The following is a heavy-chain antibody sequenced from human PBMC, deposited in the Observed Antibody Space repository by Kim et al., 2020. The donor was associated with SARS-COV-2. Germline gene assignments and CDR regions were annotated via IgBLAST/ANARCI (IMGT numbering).Heavy chain of an antibody. CDR3: DRHQRYSSGWYVAVYYYYMDV. V-gene: IGHV4-39*01. Sequence: SETLSLTCTVSGGSLSSSSYYWGWIRQPPGKGLEWIGTAYYSGNIYYQPSLKSRVTISVDTYKNQFSLKLGSVTAADTAVYYCDRHQRYSSGWYVAVYYYYMDVWGKGTTVIVSS. D-gene: IGHD6-19*01. J-gene: IGHJ6*03. CDR2: AYYSGNI. CDR1: GGSLSSSSYY.